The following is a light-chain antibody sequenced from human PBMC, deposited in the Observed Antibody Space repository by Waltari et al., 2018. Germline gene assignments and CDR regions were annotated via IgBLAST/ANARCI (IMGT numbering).Light chain of an antibody. CDR2: DAS. CDR3: QHYVRLPAT. Sequence: EIVLTQSPGTLSLSPGERATLSCRASQRVSKALAWYQQKPGQAPRLLNYDASRRATGIPDRFSGSVSGTDFSLTITGLEPEDFAVYYCQHYVRLPATFGQGTKVEIK. CDR1: QRVSKA. V-gene: IGKV3-20*01. J-gene: IGKJ1*01.